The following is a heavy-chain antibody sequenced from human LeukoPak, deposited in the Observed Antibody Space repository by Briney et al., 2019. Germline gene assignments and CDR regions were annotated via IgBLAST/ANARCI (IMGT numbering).Heavy chain of an antibody. CDR2: IYSGRST. CDR1: GFSFSNYG. J-gene: IGHJ4*02. Sequence: AGGSLRLSCVASGFSFSNYGMNWVRQAPGKGLECVSVIYSGRSTHYADSVKGRFTISRDNSKNTVYLQMNSLRADDTAMYYCATGDSFDYWGQGTLVTVSS. V-gene: IGHV3-66*01. CDR3: ATGDSFDY.